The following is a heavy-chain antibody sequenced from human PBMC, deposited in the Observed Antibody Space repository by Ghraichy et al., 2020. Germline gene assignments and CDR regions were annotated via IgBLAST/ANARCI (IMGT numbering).Heavy chain of an antibody. D-gene: IGHD3-22*01. Sequence: GGSLRLSCAASGFNFNIYWMHWVRQAPGKGLMWVSRINSDGSATDYADSVKGRFTISRDAAKNTLYLQMNSLRAEDTAVYYCAREGFFDDSGYHPGGFGHWGQGPLVPVSS. J-gene: IGHJ4*02. V-gene: IGHV3-74*01. CDR2: INSDGSAT. CDR1: GFNFNIYW. CDR3: AREGFFDDSGYHPGGFGH.